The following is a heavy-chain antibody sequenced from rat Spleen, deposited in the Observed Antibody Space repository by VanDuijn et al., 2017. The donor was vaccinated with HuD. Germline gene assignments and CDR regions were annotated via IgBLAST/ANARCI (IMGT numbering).Heavy chain of an antibody. Sequence: EVQVQESGPGLVKPSQSLSLTCSVTGHSITSNYWAWIRKFPGNKMEWMGYIGYSGSTGYNPSLKTRISITRDTSKNQFFLQVNSVTTEDTATYYCARQGYGYNYYYWYFDFWGPGTMVTVSS. CDR2: IGYSGST. CDR1: GHSITSNY. D-gene: IGHD1-9*01. V-gene: IGHV3-1*01. J-gene: IGHJ1*01. CDR3: ARQGYGYNYYYWYFDF.